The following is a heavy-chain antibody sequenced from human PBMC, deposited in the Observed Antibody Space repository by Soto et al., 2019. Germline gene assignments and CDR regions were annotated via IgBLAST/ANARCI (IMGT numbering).Heavy chain of an antibody. J-gene: IGHJ4*02. D-gene: IGHD5-12*01. CDR1: GFTFSSYA. CDR3: AKDRNRWLRFDLGY. V-gene: IGHV3-23*01. CDR2: ITGSAGST. Sequence: EVQLLESGGGLVQPGGSLRLCWAASGFTFSSYAMSWVRQAPGKGLEWVSSITGSAGSTYYADSVKGRFTISRDNSKNTLYLQMNSLRAEDTAVYYCAKDRNRWLRFDLGYWGQGTLVTVSS.